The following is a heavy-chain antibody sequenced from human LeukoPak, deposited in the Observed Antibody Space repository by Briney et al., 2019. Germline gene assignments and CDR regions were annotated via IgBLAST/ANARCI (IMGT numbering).Heavy chain of an antibody. D-gene: IGHD2-8*01. J-gene: IGHJ6*03. CDR1: GGSISSSNW. Sequence: SETLSLTCAVSGGSISSSNWWSWVRQPPGKGLEWIGEIYHSGSTNYNPSLKSRVTISLDTSKNQFSLKLSSVTAADTAVYYCARGVLAYYYYYYMDVWGKGTTVTISS. CDR2: IYHSGST. V-gene: IGHV4-4*02. CDR3: ARGVLAYYYYYYMDV.